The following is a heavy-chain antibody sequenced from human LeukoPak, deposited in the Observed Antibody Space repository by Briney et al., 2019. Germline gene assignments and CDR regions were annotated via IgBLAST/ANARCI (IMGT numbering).Heavy chain of an antibody. CDR1: GYTFTGYY. J-gene: IGHJ4*02. D-gene: IGHD1-26*01. V-gene: IGHV1-2*02. CDR2: INPNSGGT. Sequence: GASVKVSCKASGYTFTGYYMHWVRQAPGQGLEWMGWINPNSGGTNYAQKFQGRVTMTRDTSISTAYMELSRLRSDDTAVYYCARDLPRGEGATNYFDYWGQGTLVTVSS. CDR3: ARDLPRGEGATNYFDY.